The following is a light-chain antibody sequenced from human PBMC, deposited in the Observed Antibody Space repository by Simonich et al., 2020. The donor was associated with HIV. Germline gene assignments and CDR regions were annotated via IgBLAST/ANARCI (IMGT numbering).Light chain of an antibody. J-gene: IGLJ2*01. CDR2: EDN. CDR3: SSYTSSSTLV. V-gene: IGLV6-57*01. CDR1: SGSIASSY. Sequence: NFVLTQPHSVSESPGKTITISCTRSSGSIASSYVQWYQQRPGTYPTTVIYEDNVRPSGVPDRFSGSIDSSSNSASLTISGLKTEDEADYYCSSYTSSSTLVFGGGTKLTVL.